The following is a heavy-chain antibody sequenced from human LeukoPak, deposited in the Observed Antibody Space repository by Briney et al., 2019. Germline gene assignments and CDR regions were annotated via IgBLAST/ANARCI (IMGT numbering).Heavy chain of an antibody. D-gene: IGHD4-17*01. CDR3: ARIDGDYVPWYFDL. Sequence: SETLSLTCTVSGGSISSDYWSWIRQPPGKGLEWIGYIYYRGSTNYNPSLKSRVTISVDTSKNQFSLKLSSVTAADTAVYYCARIDGDYVPWYFDLWGRGTLVTVSS. J-gene: IGHJ2*01. CDR2: IYYRGST. V-gene: IGHV4-59*01. CDR1: GGSISSDY.